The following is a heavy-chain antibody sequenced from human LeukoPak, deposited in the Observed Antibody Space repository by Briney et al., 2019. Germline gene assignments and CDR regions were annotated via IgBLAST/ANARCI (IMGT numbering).Heavy chain of an antibody. CDR3: AKSDGYSLIDY. CDR1: GASISGSGYY. D-gene: IGHD2-21*02. Sequence: SETLSLTCAVSGASISGSGYYWGWIRQPPGKGLEWIGNIYYSGSTYYNASLQSRVTISIDTSKNQFSLRLNSVTAADTAMYYCAKSDGYSLIDYWGQGTLVTVSS. V-gene: IGHV4-39*01. CDR2: IYYSGST. J-gene: IGHJ4*02.